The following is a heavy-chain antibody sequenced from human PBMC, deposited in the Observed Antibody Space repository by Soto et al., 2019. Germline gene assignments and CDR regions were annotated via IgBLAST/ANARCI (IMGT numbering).Heavy chain of an antibody. J-gene: IGHJ4*02. CDR1: AYTFTSYG. D-gene: IGHD6-13*01. CDR2: INPNSGGT. Sequence: ASVKVSCKASAYTFTSYGVTWVRQAPGQGLEWMGWINPNSGGTNYAQKFQGRVTMTRDTSISTAYMELSRLRSDDTAVYYCATIAAAGPTPFDYWGQGTLVTVSS. V-gene: IGHV1-2*02. CDR3: ATIAAAGPTPFDY.